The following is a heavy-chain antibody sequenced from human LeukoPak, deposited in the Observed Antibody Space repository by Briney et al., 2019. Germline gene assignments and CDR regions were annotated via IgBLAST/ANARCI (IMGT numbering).Heavy chain of an antibody. V-gene: IGHV3-23*01. D-gene: IGHD2-21*01. Sequence: GGSLRLSCAASGFTFSSYAMSWVRQAPGKGLEWVSAISGSGGSTYYADSVKGRFTISRDNSRNTLYLQMNSLRAEDTAVYYCAKTYCGGDCPFDYWGQGTLVTVSS. CDR3: AKTYCGGDCPFDY. J-gene: IGHJ4*02. CDR2: ISGSGGST. CDR1: GFTFSSYA.